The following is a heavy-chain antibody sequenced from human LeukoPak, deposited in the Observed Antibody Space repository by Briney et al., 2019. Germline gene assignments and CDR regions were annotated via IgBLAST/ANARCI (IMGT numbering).Heavy chain of an antibody. CDR3: AKDYSSGWPDAFDI. V-gene: IGHV3-48*03. CDR2: ISSSGSTI. CDR1: GFTFSSYE. Sequence: GGSLRLSCAASGFTFSSYEMNWVRQAPGKGLEWVSYISSSGSTIYYADSVKGRYTISRDNSKNTLYLQMNSLRAEDTAVYYCAKDYSSGWPDAFDIWGQGTMVTVSS. J-gene: IGHJ3*02. D-gene: IGHD6-19*01.